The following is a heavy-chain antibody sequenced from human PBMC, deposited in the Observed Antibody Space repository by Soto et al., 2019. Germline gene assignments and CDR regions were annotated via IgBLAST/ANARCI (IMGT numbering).Heavy chain of an antibody. CDR1: GFTFDDYA. Sequence: EVQLVESGGGLVQPGRSLRLSCAASGFTFDDYAMHWVRQAPGKGLEWVSGISWNSGSIGYADSVKGRFTISRDNAKNSLYLQMNSLRAEHTALYYCAKGVAAWGFFDYWGQGTRVTVSS. CDR3: AKGVAAWGFFDY. CDR2: ISWNSGSI. V-gene: IGHV3-9*01. J-gene: IGHJ4*02. D-gene: IGHD3-16*01.